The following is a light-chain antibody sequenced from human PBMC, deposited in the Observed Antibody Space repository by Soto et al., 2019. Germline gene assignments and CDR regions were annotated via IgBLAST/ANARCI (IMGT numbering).Light chain of an antibody. CDR3: CSYATTTL. J-gene: IGLJ2*01. CDR1: SSDVGSYDL. Sequence: QSALTQPASVSGSPGQSITISCTGTSSDVGSYDLVSWYQQHPGNAPKLMIYEVSKRPSGVSDRFSGSKSGNTASLTISGLQADDEADYYCCSYATTTLFGGGTKLT. CDR2: EVS. V-gene: IGLV2-23*02.